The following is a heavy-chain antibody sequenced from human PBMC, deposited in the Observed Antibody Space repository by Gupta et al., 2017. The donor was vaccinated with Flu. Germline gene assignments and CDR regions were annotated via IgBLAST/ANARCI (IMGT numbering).Heavy chain of an antibody. D-gene: IGHD1-26*01. Sequence: QVHLVQSGAEVKKPGASVKVSCRASGYTSINYDINWVRQAPGQGLEWMGWMNPSRDNTGYAQKFQGRVTMTRDTSIGTAYMELSSLRSEDTAVYYCARMVGYSAKQVRLDYWGQGTLVTVSS. CDR2: MNPSRDNT. J-gene: IGHJ4*02. V-gene: IGHV1-8*01. CDR1: GYTSINYD. CDR3: ARMVGYSAKQVRLDY.